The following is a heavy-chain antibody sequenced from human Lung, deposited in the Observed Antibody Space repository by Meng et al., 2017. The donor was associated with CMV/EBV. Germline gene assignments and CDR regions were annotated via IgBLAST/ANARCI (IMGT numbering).Heavy chain of an antibody. D-gene: IGHD2/OR15-2a*01. CDR1: GFTFRTYA. CDR3: VREGPDYNSSYFDY. CDR2: ISYDGNN. J-gene: IGHJ4*02. Sequence: GQLVVSWGGVGRPGRSLSLSCAASGFTFRTYAMHWVRQAPGKGLEWMTIISYDGNNKYADSVKGRFTISRDNSKNTLYLQMNSLRTEDTAVYYCVREGPDYNSSYFDYWGQGTLVTVSS. V-gene: IGHV3-30-3*01.